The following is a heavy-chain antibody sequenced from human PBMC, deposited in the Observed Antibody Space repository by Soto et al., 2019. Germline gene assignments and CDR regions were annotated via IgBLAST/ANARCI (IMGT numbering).Heavy chain of an antibody. Sequence: PSETLSLTCTVSGGSISSDDYYWSWIRQPPGKGLEWIGYIYYSGSTYYNPSLKSRVTISVDTSKNQFSLKLSSVTAADTAVYYCARDRVGYGDSFYYYYYGMDVWGQGTTVTVSS. D-gene: IGHD4-17*01. J-gene: IGHJ6*02. CDR2: IYYSGST. CDR1: GGSISSDDYY. V-gene: IGHV4-30-4*01. CDR3: ARDRVGYGDSFYYYYYGMDV.